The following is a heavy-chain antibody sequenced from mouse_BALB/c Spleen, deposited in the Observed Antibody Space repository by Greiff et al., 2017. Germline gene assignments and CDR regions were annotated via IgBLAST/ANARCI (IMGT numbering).Heavy chain of an antibody. CDR3: ARTTVVARYFDY. Sequence: EVKLVESGGGLVKPGGSLKLSCAASGFTFSSYAMSWVRQTPEKRLEWVASISSGGSTYYPDSVKGRFTISRDNARNILYLQMSSLRSEDTAMYYCARTTVVARYFDYWGQGTTLTVSS. CDR2: ISSGGST. D-gene: IGHD1-1*01. J-gene: IGHJ2*01. CDR1: GFTFSSYA. V-gene: IGHV5-6-5*01.